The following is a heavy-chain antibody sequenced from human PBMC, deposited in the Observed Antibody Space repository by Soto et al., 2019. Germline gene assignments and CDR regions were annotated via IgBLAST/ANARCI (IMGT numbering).Heavy chain of an antibody. CDR2: IDWDGYK. CDR1: GFSLSTSGMR. J-gene: IGHJ6*02. V-gene: IGHV2-70*04. D-gene: IGHD4-17*01. Sequence: SFPTLVNPTQTLTLTCTFSGFSLSTSGMRVSWIRQPPGKALEWLARIDWDGYKFYSTSLKTRLTISKDTSKNQVVLTMTNMDPVDTATYYCARTSYGNDGLDVWGQGTTVTVSS. CDR3: ARTSYGNDGLDV.